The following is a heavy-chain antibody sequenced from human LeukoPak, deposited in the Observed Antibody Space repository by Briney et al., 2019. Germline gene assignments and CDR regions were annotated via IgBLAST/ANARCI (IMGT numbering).Heavy chain of an antibody. Sequence: PSETLSLTCTVSGGSISSYYWSWIRQPPGKGLEWIGYIYYSGSTNYNPSLKSRVTISVDTSKNQFSLKLSSVTAADTAVYYCASSTYYDFWSGYYNYYYGMDVWGQGTTVTVSS. J-gene: IGHJ6*02. D-gene: IGHD3-3*01. CDR2: IYYSGST. V-gene: IGHV4-59*08. CDR1: GGSISSYY. CDR3: ASSTYYDFWSGYYNYYYGMDV.